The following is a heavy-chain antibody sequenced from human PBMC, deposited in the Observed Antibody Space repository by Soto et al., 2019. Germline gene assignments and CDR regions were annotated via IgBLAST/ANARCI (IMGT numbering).Heavy chain of an antibody. CDR2: IYSSGST. D-gene: IGHD3-10*02. J-gene: IGHJ4*02. CDR3: ARARFGEVLLFDY. V-gene: IGHV4-4*07. CDR1: GGSISYYH. Sequence: SETLSLTCTVSGGSISYYHWSWIRQPAGKGLEWIGRIYSSGSTNYNPSLKGRVTMSVDTSKNQFSLKLNSVTAADTAVYYCARARFGEVLLFDYWGQGTLVTVSS.